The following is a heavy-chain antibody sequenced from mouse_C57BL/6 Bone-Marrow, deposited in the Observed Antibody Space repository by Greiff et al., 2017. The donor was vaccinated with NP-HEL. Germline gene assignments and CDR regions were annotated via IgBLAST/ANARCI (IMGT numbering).Heavy chain of an antibody. CDR3: ARQRLPFDY. Sequence: DVKLVESGGDLVKPGGSLKLSCAASGFTFSSYGMSWVRQTPDKRLEWVATISSGGSYTYYPDSVKGRFTISRDNAKNTLYLQMSSLKSEDTAMYYCARQRLPFDYWGQGTTLTVSS. D-gene: IGHD2-2*01. CDR1: GFTFSSYG. J-gene: IGHJ2*01. V-gene: IGHV5-6*02. CDR2: ISSGGSYT.